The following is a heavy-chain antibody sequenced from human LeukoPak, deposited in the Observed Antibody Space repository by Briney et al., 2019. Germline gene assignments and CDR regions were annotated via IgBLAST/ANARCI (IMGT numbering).Heavy chain of an antibody. J-gene: IGHJ6*02. Sequence: HPGRSLRLSCAASGFTFSSYAMHWVRQAPGKGLEWVAVISYDGSNKYYADSVKGRFTISRDNSKNTLYLQMNSLRAEDTAVYYCARFRLYGMDVWGQGTTVTVSS. CDR1: GFTFSSYA. CDR2: ISYDGSNK. V-gene: IGHV3-30-3*01. CDR3: ARFRLYGMDV.